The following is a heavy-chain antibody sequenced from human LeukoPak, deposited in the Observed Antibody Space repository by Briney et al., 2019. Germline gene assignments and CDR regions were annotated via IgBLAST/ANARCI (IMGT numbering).Heavy chain of an antibody. CDR1: GGSISSSSYY. CDR2: IYYSGST. D-gene: IGHD1-26*01. V-gene: IGHV4-39*07. J-gene: IGHJ6*03. Sequence: SETLSLTCTVSGGSISSSSYYWGWIRQPPGKGLEWIGSIYYSGSTYYNPSLKSRVTISVDTSKNQLSLRLSSVTAADTAVYYCARWVQNYYYYMDVWGKGTTVTVSS. CDR3: ARWVQNYYYYMDV.